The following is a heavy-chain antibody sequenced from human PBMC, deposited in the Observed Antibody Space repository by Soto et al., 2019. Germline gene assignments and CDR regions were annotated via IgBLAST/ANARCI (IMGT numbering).Heavy chain of an antibody. Sequence: GGSLRLSCAASGFTFSSYWMSWVRQAPGKGLEWVANIKQDGSEKYYVDSVKGRFTISRDNAKNSLYLQMKSLRAEDTAVYYCARDGYFDWLLYRDTYGMDVWGQGTTVTVSS. J-gene: IGHJ6*02. CDR1: GFTFSSYW. D-gene: IGHD3-9*01. CDR2: IKQDGSEK. CDR3: ARDGYFDWLLYRDTYGMDV. V-gene: IGHV3-7*05.